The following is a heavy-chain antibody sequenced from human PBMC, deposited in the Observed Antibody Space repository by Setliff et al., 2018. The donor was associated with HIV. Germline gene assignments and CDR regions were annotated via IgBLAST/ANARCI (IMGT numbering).Heavy chain of an antibody. J-gene: IGHJ4*02. CDR2: VLYSGST. V-gene: IGHV4-39*07. CDR3: AILVRGGSGHYFDY. CDR1: CVTFSSNNYY. D-gene: IGHD3-10*01. Sequence: LSLTCAVSCVTFSSNNYYWGWIRQPPGKGLESIGTVLYSGSTSYSPPIKSRVTISVDTSKNQFSLKMKSVTAADTALYYCAILVRGGSGHYFDYWGQGKLVTV.